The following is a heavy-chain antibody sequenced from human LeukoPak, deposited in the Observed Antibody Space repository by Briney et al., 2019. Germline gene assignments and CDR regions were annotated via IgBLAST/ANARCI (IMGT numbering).Heavy chain of an antibody. J-gene: IGHJ4*02. Sequence: SQTLSLTCTVSGGSISSGNYYWSWIRQPAGKGLEYIGRIYNSGITNYNPSLKSRVTISVDTSKNQFSLKLNSVTAADTAVYYCARTNYYGSGSYYYWGQGTLVTVSS. CDR1: GGSISSGNYY. CDR2: IYNSGIT. V-gene: IGHV4-61*02. CDR3: ARTNYYGSGSYYY. D-gene: IGHD3-10*01.